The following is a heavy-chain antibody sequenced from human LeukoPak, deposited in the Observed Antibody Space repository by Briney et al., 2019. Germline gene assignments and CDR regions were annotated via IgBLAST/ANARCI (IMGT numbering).Heavy chain of an antibody. V-gene: IGHV4-39*01. CDR3: ARHYEP. J-gene: IGHJ4*02. CDR2: IYYSGST. CDR1: GGSISGSSYY. Sequence: SETLSLTCTVSGGSISGSSYYWGWIRQPPGKGLEWIGSIYYSGSTYYNPSLKSRVTISVDTSKNQFSLKLNSVTATDTAVYYCARHYEPWGQGTLVTVSS. D-gene: IGHD3-16*01.